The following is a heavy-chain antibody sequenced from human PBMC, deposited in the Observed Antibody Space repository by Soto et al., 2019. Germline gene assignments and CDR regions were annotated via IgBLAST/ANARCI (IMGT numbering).Heavy chain of an antibody. CDR3: ASDTAMVYYYYCMDV. J-gene: IGHJ6*02. D-gene: IGHD5-18*01. CDR2: ISYDGSNK. Sequence: GGSLRLSCAASGFTFSSYAMHWVRQAPGKGLEWVAVISYDGSNKYYADSVKGRFTISRDNSKNTLYLQMNSLRAEDTAVYYCASDTAMVYYYYCMDVWGQGTTVTVSS. CDR1: GFTFSSYA. V-gene: IGHV3-30-3*01.